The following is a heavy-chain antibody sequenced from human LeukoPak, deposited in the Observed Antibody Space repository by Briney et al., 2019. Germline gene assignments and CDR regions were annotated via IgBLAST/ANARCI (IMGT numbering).Heavy chain of an antibody. CDR3: ARTITVTNVIDY. D-gene: IGHD4-17*01. J-gene: IGHJ4*02. CDR2: IYYSGST. CDR1: GGSISSYY. V-gene: IGHV4-59*08. Sequence: PSETLSLTCTVSGGSISSYYWSWIRQPPGKGLEWIGYIYYSGSTNYNPSLKSRVTISVDTSKNQFSLKLSSVTAADTAVYYRARTITVTNVIDYWGQGTLVTVSS.